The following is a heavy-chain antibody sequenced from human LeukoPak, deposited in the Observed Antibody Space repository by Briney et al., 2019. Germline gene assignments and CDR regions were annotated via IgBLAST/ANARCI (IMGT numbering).Heavy chain of an antibody. D-gene: IGHD6-19*01. Sequence: ASVKVSCKASGYTFTSYDIHWVRQATGQGLEWMGWMNPNSGNTGYAQKFQGRVTMTRNNSISTAYMELSSLRSEDTAVYYCARGLGITQWLVLNYYYYGMDVWGQGTTVTVSS. CDR2: MNPNSGNT. CDR1: GYTFTSYD. V-gene: IGHV1-8*01. CDR3: ARGLGITQWLVLNYYYYGMDV. J-gene: IGHJ6*02.